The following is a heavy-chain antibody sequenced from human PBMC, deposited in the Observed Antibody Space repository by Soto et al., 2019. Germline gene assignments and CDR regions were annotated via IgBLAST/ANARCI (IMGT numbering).Heavy chain of an antibody. Sequence: GSVEVSCKASGYTFTSYGISWVRQAPGQGVEGVGWFSAYNGNTNYAQKLQGRVTMTTDTSTSTAYMELRSLRSDDTAVYYCARDRNYDFWSGYYPPGHYYGMDVWGQGTTVTVSS. CDR2: FSAYNGNT. J-gene: IGHJ6*02. V-gene: IGHV1-18*01. D-gene: IGHD3-3*01. CDR3: ARDRNYDFWSGYYPPGHYYGMDV. CDR1: GYTFTSYG.